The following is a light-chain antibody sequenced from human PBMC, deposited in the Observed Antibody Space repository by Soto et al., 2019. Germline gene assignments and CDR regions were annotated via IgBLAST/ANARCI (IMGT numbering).Light chain of an antibody. CDR3: SSYAGFNNYVV. CDR1: SSDVGGYNY. V-gene: IGLV2-8*01. Sequence: ALTQPPSASGSPGQSVTISCTGTSSDVGGYNYVSWSQQYPGKAPKLMIYEVTKRPSGVPDRFSGSKSGNTASLTVSGLQAEDEADYYCSSYAGFNNYVVFGGGTKVTVL. J-gene: IGLJ2*01. CDR2: EVT.